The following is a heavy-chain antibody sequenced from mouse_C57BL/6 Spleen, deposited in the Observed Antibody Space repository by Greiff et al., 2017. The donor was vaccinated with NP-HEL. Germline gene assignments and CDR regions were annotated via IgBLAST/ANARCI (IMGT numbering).Heavy chain of an antibody. CDR1: GFSLTSYG. CDR3: ARKRGNPYYAMDY. Sequence: QVQLQQSGPGLVQPSQSLSIPCTVSGFSLTSYGVHWVRQSTGKGLEWLGVIWSGGSPDNNAALISRLSISKDKSKSQVFFKMHSLQADDTAIYYCARKRGNPYYAMDYWGQGTSVTVSS. J-gene: IGHJ4*01. V-gene: IGHV2-2*01. D-gene: IGHD2-1*01. CDR2: IWSGGSP.